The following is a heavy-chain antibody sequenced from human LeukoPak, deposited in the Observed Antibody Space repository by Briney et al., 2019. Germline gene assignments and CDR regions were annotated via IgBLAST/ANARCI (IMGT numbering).Heavy chain of an antibody. CDR1: GFTFTTYT. CDR2: ISSSSSYI. D-gene: IGHD3-9*01. J-gene: IGHJ5*02. V-gene: IGHV3-21*01. CDR3: AREDYDILTGYYT. Sequence: GGSLRLSCAASGFTFTTYTMNWVRQAPGKGLEWVSSISSSSSYIYYADSVRGRFTISRDNAKNSLYLQMNSLRAEDTAVYYCAREDYDILTGYYTWGQGTLVTVSS.